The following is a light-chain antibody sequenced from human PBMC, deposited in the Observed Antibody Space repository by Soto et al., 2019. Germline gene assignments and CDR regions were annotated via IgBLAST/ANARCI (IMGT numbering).Light chain of an antibody. CDR2: SNN. CDR3: AAWDGSLNAYV. Sequence: QSVLTQPPSASGTPGQRVTISCSGSSSNIGSNTVNWYQQLPGTAPKLLIYSNNQRPSWVPDRFSGSKSGTSASLAISGLQSEDEADYCCAAWDGSLNAYVFGTGTKLTVL. J-gene: IGLJ1*01. V-gene: IGLV1-44*01. CDR1: SSNIGSNT.